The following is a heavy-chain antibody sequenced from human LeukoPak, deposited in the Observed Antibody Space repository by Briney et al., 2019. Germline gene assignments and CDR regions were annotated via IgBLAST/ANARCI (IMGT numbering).Heavy chain of an antibody. CDR1: GGSIGGTSYY. Sequence: PSETLSLTCTVSGGSIGGTSYYWGWIRQPPGKGLEWIGSIYYSGSTYYNPSLKSRVTISVDTSKNQFSLKLSSVTAADTAVYYCARTYNRFYYYYMDVWGKGTTVTVSS. J-gene: IGHJ6*03. V-gene: IGHV4-39*07. D-gene: IGHD1-1*01. CDR3: ARTYNRFYYYYMDV. CDR2: IYYSGST.